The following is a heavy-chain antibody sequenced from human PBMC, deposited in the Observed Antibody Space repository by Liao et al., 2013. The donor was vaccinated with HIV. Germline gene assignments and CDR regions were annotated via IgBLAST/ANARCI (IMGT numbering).Heavy chain of an antibody. CDR1: GGSISSGSYY. D-gene: IGHD1-26*01. CDR2: IHSSGTT. Sequence: QLQLQESGPGLVRPSETLSLTCTVSGGSISSGSYYWGWIRQPAGKGLEWIGRIHSSGTTNYNPSLKSRVTISVETSKNQFSLKLNSVTAADTAVYYCAAGRDYFDYWGQGTLVTVSS. J-gene: IGHJ4*02. CDR3: AAGRDYFDY. V-gene: IGHV4-61*02.